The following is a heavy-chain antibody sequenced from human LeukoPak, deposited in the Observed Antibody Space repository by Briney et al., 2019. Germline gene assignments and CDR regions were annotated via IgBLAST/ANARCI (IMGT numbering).Heavy chain of an antibody. D-gene: IGHD2-2*01. Sequence: PGGSLRLSCAASGFTFSSYSMNWVRQAPGKGLEWVSSISSSSSYIYYADSVKGRFTISRDNAKNSLYLQMNSLRAEDTAVYYCAREGLAEYCSSTSCSNDAFDIWGQGTMVTVSS. CDR3: AREGLAEYCSSTSCSNDAFDI. CDR2: ISSSSSYI. CDR1: GFTFSSYS. V-gene: IGHV3-21*01. J-gene: IGHJ3*02.